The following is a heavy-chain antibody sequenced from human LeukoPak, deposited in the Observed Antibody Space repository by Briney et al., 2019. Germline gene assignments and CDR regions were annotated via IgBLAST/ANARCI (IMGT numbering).Heavy chain of an antibody. CDR2: INHSGST. CDR1: GGSFSGYY. V-gene: IGHV4-34*01. D-gene: IGHD3-22*01. CDR3: ARATYYYDSSGPPAGFDI. Sequence: SETLSLTCAVYGGSFSGYYWSWIRQPPGKGLEWIGEINHSGSTNYNPSLKSRVTISVDTSKNQFSLKLSSVTAADTAVCYCARATYYYDSSGPPAGFDIWGQGTMVTVSS. J-gene: IGHJ3*02.